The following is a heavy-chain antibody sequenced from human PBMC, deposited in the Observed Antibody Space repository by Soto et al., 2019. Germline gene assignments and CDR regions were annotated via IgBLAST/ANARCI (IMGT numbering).Heavy chain of an antibody. CDR3: ARRVAAADHNWFDP. CDR1: GGTFSSYT. J-gene: IGHJ5*02. V-gene: IGHV1-69*02. CDR2: IIPILGIA. Sequence: QVQLVQSGAEVKKPGSSVKVSCKASGGTFSSYTISWVRQAPGQGLEWMGRIIPILGIANYAQKFQGRVTITADKSTSTAYMEVSSLRSEDTAVYYCARRVAAADHNWFDPWGQGTLVTVSS. D-gene: IGHD6-13*01.